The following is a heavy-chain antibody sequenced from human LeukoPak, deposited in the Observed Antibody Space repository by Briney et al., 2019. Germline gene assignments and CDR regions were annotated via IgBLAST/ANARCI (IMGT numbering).Heavy chain of an antibody. J-gene: IGHJ4*02. V-gene: IGHV3-72*01. Sequence: PGGSLRLSCAASGFTPSDHYIDWVRQAPGKGLEWVGRTRNKANSYTTEYAASVKGRFTISRDDLKNSLFLQMNSLMTEDTAVYYCARARRGSYPSSDYWGQGTLVTVSS. CDR2: TRNKANSYTT. CDR3: ARARRGSYPSSDY. D-gene: IGHD1-26*01. CDR1: GFTPSDHY.